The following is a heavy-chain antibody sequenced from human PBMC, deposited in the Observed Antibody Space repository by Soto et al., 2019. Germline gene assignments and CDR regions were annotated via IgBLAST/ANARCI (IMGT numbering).Heavy chain of an antibody. CDR2: IIPIFGTV. CDR1: GGTFSNYP. D-gene: IGHD5-12*01. CDR3: ARGNHRWLQLWYFDL. J-gene: IGHJ2*01. V-gene: IGHV1-69*05. Sequence: QVQLVQSGAEVKKPGSSVKASCKASGGTFSNYPISWVRQAPGQGLEWMGGIIPIFGTVNYAQKFQGRVTXTSXXSXCTAYMELSSLRSEDTAVYYCARGNHRWLQLWYFDLWGRGTLVTVSS.